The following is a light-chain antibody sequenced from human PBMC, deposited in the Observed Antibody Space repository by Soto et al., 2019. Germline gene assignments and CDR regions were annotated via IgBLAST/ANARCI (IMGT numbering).Light chain of an antibody. V-gene: IGKV3-15*01. Sequence: EIVMTQSPATLSVSPGERATLSCRASQSVSSNLAWYQQKPGQAPRLLIYGASTRATGIPARFSGSGSGTEFTLTIRSLQSEDFAGDYCQQYNNWPPWTFGQGTKVEIK. J-gene: IGKJ1*01. CDR3: QQYNNWPPWT. CDR2: GAS. CDR1: QSVSSN.